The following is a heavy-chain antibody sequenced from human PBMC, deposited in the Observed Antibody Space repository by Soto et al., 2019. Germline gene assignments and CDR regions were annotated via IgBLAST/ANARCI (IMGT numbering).Heavy chain of an antibody. J-gene: IGHJ6*03. V-gene: IGHV3-9*01. CDR3: AKDMAFSSGSYMDV. D-gene: IGHD6-19*01. CDR1: GFTFDDYA. Sequence: GGSLRLSCAASGFTFDDYAMHWVRQAPGKGLEWVSGISWNSCSIGYADSVKGRFTISRDNAKNSLYLQMNSLRAEDTALYYCAKDMAFSSGSYMDVWGKGTTVTVSS. CDR2: ISWNSCSI.